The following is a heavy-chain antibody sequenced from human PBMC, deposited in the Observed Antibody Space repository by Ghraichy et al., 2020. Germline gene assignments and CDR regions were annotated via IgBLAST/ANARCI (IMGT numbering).Heavy chain of an antibody. CDR2: INWNSANI. Sequence: SLNISCAASGFIFDDYTMHWVRQAPGKGLEWVSSINWNSANIGYADSVKGRFTISRDNAKNSLYLQMNSLRPEDTALYYCAALPAAATTGHYWGQGALVTVSS. CDR1: GFIFDDYT. V-gene: IGHV3-9*01. CDR3: AALPAAATTGHY. J-gene: IGHJ4*02. D-gene: IGHD6-13*01.